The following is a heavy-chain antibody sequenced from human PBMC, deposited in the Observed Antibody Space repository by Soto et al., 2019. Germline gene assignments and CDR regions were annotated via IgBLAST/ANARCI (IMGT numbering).Heavy chain of an antibody. J-gene: IGHJ5*02. CDR2: IRSKAYGGAT. D-gene: IGHD2-15*01. CDR1: GFTFGDYA. CDR3: TRAYCSGGSCFVSWFDP. Sequence: PGGSLRLSCTASGFTFGDYAMSWFRQAPGKGLEWVGFIRSKAYGGATEYAASVKGRFTTSRDDSKSIAYLQMNSLKTEDTAVYYCTRAYCSGGSCFVSWFDPWGQGTLVTVSS. V-gene: IGHV3-49*03.